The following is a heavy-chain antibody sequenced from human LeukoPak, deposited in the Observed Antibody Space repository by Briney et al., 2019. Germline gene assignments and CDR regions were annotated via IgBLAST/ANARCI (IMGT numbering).Heavy chain of an antibody. Sequence: GGSLRLSCVASGFPFSSYWMTWVRQAPGKGLEWVANIKQDGSEKYYVDSVKGRFTISRDNAKNSLYLQMNSLRAEDTAVYYCARDHYGDYVYYYYGMDVWGQGTTVTVSS. V-gene: IGHV3-7*01. CDR2: IKQDGSEK. D-gene: IGHD4-17*01. CDR1: GFPFSSYW. CDR3: ARDHYGDYVYYYYGMDV. J-gene: IGHJ6*02.